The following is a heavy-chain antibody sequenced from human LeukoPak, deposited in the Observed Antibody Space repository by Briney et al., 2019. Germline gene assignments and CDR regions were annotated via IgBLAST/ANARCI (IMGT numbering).Heavy chain of an antibody. CDR2: IYPGDSDT. J-gene: IGHJ4*02. CDR3: ARRSYGDYVDYFDY. V-gene: IGHV5-51*01. Sequence: NLGESLKISCKASGYSFTNYWIGWVRQMPGKGLEWMGIIYPGDSDTRYSPSFQGQVTISADKSISTAYLQWSSLKASDTAMYYCARRSYGDYVDYFDYWGQGTLVTVSS. D-gene: IGHD4-17*01. CDR1: GYSFTNYW.